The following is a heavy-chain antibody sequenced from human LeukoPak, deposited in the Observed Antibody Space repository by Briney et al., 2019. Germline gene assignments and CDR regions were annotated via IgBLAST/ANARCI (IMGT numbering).Heavy chain of an antibody. J-gene: IGHJ6*03. CDR2: IYASGGT. Sequence: KPSETLSLTCTVSGGSISSGSYYWSWIRQPAGKGLEWIGRIYASGGTNYTPSLKSRVTMSVDTSKNQFSLKLSSVTAADTAVYYCARVQISSSWRPSVMDYYYYMDVWGKGTTVTVSS. D-gene: IGHD6-13*01. CDR1: GGSISSGSYY. V-gene: IGHV4-61*02. CDR3: ARVQISSSWRPSVMDYYYYMDV.